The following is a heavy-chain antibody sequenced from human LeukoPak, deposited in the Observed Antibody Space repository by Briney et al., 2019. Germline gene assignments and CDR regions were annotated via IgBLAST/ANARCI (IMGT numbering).Heavy chain of an antibody. CDR1: GVSISSAGYF. V-gene: IGHV4-31*03. J-gene: IGHJ4*01. Sequence: SETLSLTCTVSGVSISSAGYFWTWIRQHPGKGLEWIGYIHHSGSTSYNPSLKSRLTISADTSKNQFSLELNSVTAADTAVYYCARNFHGDPVTYYLDYWGHGTLVTVSS. CDR3: ARNFHGDPVTYYLDY. D-gene: IGHD2-21*02. CDR2: IHHSGST.